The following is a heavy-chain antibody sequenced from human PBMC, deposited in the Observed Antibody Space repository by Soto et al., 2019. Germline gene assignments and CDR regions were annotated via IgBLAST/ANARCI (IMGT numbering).Heavy chain of an antibody. CDR2: IYHSGST. CDR1: GGSISSGGYS. J-gene: IGHJ4*02. V-gene: IGHV4-30-2*01. CDR3: ARGGGYTFDY. Sequence: QLQLQESGSGLVKPSQTLSLTCAVSGGSISSGGYSWSWIRQPPGKGLEWIGYIYHSGSTYYNPSHNRRVTISVDRSKTQYSLKRSSVTAADTAVDYCARGGGYTFDYWGQGTLVTVSS. D-gene: IGHD3-16*01.